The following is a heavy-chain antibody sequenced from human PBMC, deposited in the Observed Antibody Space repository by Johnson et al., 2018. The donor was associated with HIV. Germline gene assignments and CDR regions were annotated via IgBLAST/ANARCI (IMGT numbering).Heavy chain of an antibody. CDR3: TTERWLQQRAFDI. CDR1: GFTFSDAW. Sequence: QVQLVESGGGVVQPGKSLTLSCVGSGFTFSDAWMNWVRQAPGKGLEWVSYISSSGSTIYYADSVKGRFTISRDNAKNSLYLQMNSLRAEDTAVYYCTTERWLQQRAFDILGQGTMVTVSS. J-gene: IGHJ3*02. D-gene: IGHD5-24*01. V-gene: IGHV3-11*01. CDR2: ISSSGSTI.